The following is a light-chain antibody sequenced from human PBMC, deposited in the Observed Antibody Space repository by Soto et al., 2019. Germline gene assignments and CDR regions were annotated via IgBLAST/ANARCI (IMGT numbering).Light chain of an antibody. J-gene: IGKJ1*01. CDR3: HQRQSWPRT. CDR1: RYINTR. CDR2: QTS. Sequence: EIVLTQSPATLSSFPGDIVTLSCRASRYINTRLAWYQHRPGQAPRLLIYQTSIRAAGIPARFSASGTGTDFTLTISDVQPEDFAVYYCHQRQSWPRTFGQGTKVDI. V-gene: IGKV3-11*01.